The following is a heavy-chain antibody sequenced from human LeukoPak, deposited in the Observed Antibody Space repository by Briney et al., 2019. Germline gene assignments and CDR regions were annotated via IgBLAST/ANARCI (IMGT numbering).Heavy chain of an antibody. CDR3: AKSSGAYSGYETFGY. D-gene: IGHD5-12*01. CDR1: GFTFSSYW. CDR2: IKQDGSEK. V-gene: IGHV3-7*01. Sequence: GGSLRLSCAASGFTFSSYWMSWVRQAPGKGLEWVGNIKQDGSEKYDVDAVKGRCTISRDNAKTSLYLQMNSLTAEATAVYYCAKSSGAYSGYETFGYWGQGTLVTVSS. J-gene: IGHJ4*02.